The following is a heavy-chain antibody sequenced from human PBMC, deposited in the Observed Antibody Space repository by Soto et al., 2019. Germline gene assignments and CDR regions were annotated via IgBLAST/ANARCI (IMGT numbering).Heavy chain of an antibody. Sequence: ASVKVSCKASGYTFTSYGISWVRQAPGQGLEWMGWISAYNGNTNYAQKLQGRVTMTTDTSTSTAYMELRSLRSDDTAVYYCARVAYYGSGSYYKNPPRWVSIDYWGQGTLVTVSS. J-gene: IGHJ4*02. CDR1: GYTFTSYG. CDR3: ARVAYYGSGSYYKNPPRWVSIDY. CDR2: ISAYNGNT. V-gene: IGHV1-18*01. D-gene: IGHD3-10*01.